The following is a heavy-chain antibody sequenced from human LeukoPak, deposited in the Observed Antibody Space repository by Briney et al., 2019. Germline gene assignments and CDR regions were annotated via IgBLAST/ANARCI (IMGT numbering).Heavy chain of an antibody. V-gene: IGHV3-74*01. J-gene: IGHJ4*01. CDR3: ARELPREVTLDY. D-gene: IGHD2-21*02. CDR1: GLTFISYG. CDR2: INTDGSST. Sequence: GSLRLSCAASGLTFISYGMQWVRQAPGKGLVWVSRINTDGSSTSYADSVKGRFTISRDNAKNTLYLQMNSLRAEDTAVYYCARELPREVTLDYWGQGTLVTVSS.